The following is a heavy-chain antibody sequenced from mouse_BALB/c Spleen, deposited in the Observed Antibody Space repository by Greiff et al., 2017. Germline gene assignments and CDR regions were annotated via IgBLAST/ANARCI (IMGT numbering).Heavy chain of an antibody. CDR3: TRGHDYYGSSRYYYAMDY. J-gene: IGHJ4*01. Sequence: EVKLMESGGGLVKPGGSLKLSCAASGFTFSSYAMSWVRQTPEKRLEWVASISSGGSTYYPDSVKGRFTISRDNARNILYLQMSSLRSEDTAMYYCTRGHDYYGSSRYYYAMDYWGQGTSVTVSS. CDR1: GFTFSSYA. D-gene: IGHD1-1*01. V-gene: IGHV5-6-5*01. CDR2: ISSGGST.